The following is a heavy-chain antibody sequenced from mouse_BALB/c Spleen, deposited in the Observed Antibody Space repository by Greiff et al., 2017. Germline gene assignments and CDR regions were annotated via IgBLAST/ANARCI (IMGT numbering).Heavy chain of an antibody. D-gene: IGHD1-1*01. J-gene: IGHJ4*01. CDR1: GYTFTSYV. V-gene: IGHV1-14*01. CDR2: INPYNDGT. Sequence: VQLKESGPELVKPGASVKMSCKASGYTFTSYVMHWVKQKPGQGLEWIGYINPYNDGTKYNEKFKGKATLTSDKSSSTAYMELSSLTSEDSAVYYCARRLGSYYYGYAMDYWGQGTSVTVSS. CDR3: ARRLGSYYYGYAMDY.